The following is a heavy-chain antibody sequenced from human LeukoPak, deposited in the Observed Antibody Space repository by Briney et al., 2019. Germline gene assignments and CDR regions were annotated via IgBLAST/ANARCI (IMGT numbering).Heavy chain of an antibody. Sequence: GRSLRLSCAASGFTLDDYAMYWVRQTPGKGLQWVSGITWNSATIVYVDSVKGRFTISRDNAKNSLYLQMNSLRAEDTALYYCARDLQDYYYMDVWGKGTTVTVSS. CDR3: ARDLQDYYYMDV. V-gene: IGHV3-9*01. CDR1: GFTLDDYA. J-gene: IGHJ6*03. CDR2: ITWNSATI.